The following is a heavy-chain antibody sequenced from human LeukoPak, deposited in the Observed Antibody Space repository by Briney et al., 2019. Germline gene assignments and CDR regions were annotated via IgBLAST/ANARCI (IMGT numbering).Heavy chain of an antibody. D-gene: IGHD3-10*01. Sequence: ASVKVSCKASGYTFTGYYMHWVRQAPGQGPEWMGRIDPKNGVTKYAKNFQDKVTMTRDTSISTAYMDLSGLRSDDTAVYYCARDRYYGSGSYYNVFDLWGQGALVTVSS. J-gene: IGHJ5*02. V-gene: IGHV1-2*06. CDR1: GYTFTGYY. CDR3: ARDRYYGSGSYYNVFDL. CDR2: IDPKNGVT.